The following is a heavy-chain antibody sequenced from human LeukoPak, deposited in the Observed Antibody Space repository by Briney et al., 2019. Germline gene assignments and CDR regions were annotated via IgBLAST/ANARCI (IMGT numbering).Heavy chain of an antibody. Sequence: PSETLSLTCTVSGGSISSYYWSWIRQPPGKGLEWIGYMYYSGSTNYNPSLKSRVTISVDTSKNQFSLKLRSVTAADTAVYYCAKQKGLDPWGQGTLVTVSS. J-gene: IGHJ5*02. CDR1: GGSISSYY. CDR3: AKQKGLDP. D-gene: IGHD1/OR15-1a*01. V-gene: IGHV4-59*01. CDR2: MYYSGST.